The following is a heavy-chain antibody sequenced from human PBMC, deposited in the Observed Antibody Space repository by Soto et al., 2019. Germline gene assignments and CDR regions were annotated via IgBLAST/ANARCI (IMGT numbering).Heavy chain of an antibody. J-gene: IGHJ4*02. Sequence: ASVKVSCKASGYTFTGYFLHWVRQAPGQGLEWMGWINPNNGDTNYAQKFQGRVTITADESTSTAYMELSSLRSEDTAVYYCAGDYYDSGGVDYWGQGTLVTVSS. CDR1: GYTFTGYF. D-gene: IGHD3-22*01. V-gene: IGHV1-2*02. CDR3: AGDYYDSGGVDY. CDR2: INPNNGDT.